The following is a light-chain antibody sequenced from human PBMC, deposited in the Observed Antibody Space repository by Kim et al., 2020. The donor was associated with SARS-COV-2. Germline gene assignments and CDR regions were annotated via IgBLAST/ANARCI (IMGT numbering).Light chain of an antibody. CDR2: DAS. J-gene: IGKJ4*01. CDR1: VNIARR. V-gene: IGKV1-5*01. CDR3: QQYDSNSVS. Sequence: ASVGDRFTITCRASVNIARRLAWLQQKPGKAPKRLIYDASTLESGVPSRFSGSGSETEFTLTITSLHPDDFATYYCQQYDSNSVSFGGGTRVEIK.